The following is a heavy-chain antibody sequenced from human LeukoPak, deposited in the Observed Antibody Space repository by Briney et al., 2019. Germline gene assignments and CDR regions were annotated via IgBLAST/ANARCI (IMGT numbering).Heavy chain of an antibody. CDR2: IYYSGST. CDR1: GGSISSYY. D-gene: IGHD2-21*01. V-gene: IGHV4-59*01. CDR3: ARGVVIAPQTFDY. Sequence: SETLSLTCTVSGGSISSYYWSWIRQPPGRGLEWIGYIYYSGSTNYNPSLKSRVTISVDTSKNQFSLKLSSVTAADTAVYYCARGVVIAPQTFDYWGQGTLVTVSS. J-gene: IGHJ4*02.